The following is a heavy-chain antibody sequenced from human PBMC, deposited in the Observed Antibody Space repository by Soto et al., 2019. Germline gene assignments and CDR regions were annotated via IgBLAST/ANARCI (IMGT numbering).Heavy chain of an antibody. CDR3: ARLLTTYYDFWSGYPSWFDP. V-gene: IGHV4-59*08. Sequence: SETLSLTCTVSDGSISSYYWSWIRQPPGKGLEWIGYIYYSGSTNYNPSLKSRVTISVDTSKNQFSLKLSSVTAADTAVYYCARLLTTYYDFWSGYPSWFDPWGQGTLVTVSS. CDR1: DGSISSYY. CDR2: IYYSGST. D-gene: IGHD3-3*01. J-gene: IGHJ5*02.